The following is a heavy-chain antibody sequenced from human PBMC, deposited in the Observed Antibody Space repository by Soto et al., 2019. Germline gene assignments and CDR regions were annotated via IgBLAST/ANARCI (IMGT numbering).Heavy chain of an antibody. CDR2: INSDGSST. D-gene: IGHD2-15*01. J-gene: IGHJ6*02. CDR3: AREDIVYLLGWDV. CDR1: GFTFSSYW. V-gene: IGHV3-74*01. Sequence: GGSLRLSCAASGFTFSSYWMHWVRQAPGKGLVWVSRINSDGSSTSYADSVKGRFTISRDNAKNTLYLQMNSLRAEDTAVYYCAREDIVYLLGWDVWGQGTTVTVSS.